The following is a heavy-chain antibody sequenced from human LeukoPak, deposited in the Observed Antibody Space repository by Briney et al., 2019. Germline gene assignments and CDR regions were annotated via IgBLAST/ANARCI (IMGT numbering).Heavy chain of an antibody. CDR1: GGSISSYY. J-gene: IGHJ6*03. Sequence: PSETLSLTCTVSGGSISSYYWSWIRQPPGKGLEWIGYIYYSGSTNYNPSLKSRVTISVDTSKNQFSLKLSSVTAADTAVYYCARDRADTAMDLLVGDMDGWGKGTTVTVSS. CDR2: IYYSGST. V-gene: IGHV4-59*01. D-gene: IGHD5-18*01. CDR3: ARDRADTAMDLLVGDMDG.